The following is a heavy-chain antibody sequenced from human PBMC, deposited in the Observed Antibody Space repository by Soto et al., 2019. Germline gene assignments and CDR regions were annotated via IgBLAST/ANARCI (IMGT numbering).Heavy chain of an antibody. CDR1: GDTFSFNT. V-gene: IGHV1-69*08. D-gene: IGHD3-10*01. Sequence: QVQLVQSGAEVKKPGSSVKVSCKASGDTFSFNTISWVRQAPGQGLEWMGRIIPTLGVANYAQRFQGRATITADKSTSTAYMELSSLGPEDTAVYYCAKDVIRGLYYFDSWGQGTLVTVSS. CDR2: IIPTLGVA. J-gene: IGHJ4*02. CDR3: AKDVIRGLYYFDS.